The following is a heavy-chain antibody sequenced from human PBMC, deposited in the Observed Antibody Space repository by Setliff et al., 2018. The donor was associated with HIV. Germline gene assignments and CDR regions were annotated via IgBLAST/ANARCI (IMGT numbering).Heavy chain of an antibody. J-gene: IGHJ3*02. CDR1: GGTFNNDA. CDR3: ARGGGGYYYVGAVDI. V-gene: IGHV1-69*10. CDR2: IVPVLGIT. D-gene: IGHD3-22*01. Sequence: GASVKVSCKASGGTFNNDAISWVRQAPGQGLEWMGGIVPVLGITNYSPKFQGRVTITTDESTTTAYMDLSSLRSEDTAVYYCARGGGGYYYVGAVDIWGQGTVVTVSS.